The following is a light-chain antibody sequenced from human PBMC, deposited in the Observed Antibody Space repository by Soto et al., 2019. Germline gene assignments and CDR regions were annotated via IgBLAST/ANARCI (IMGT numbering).Light chain of an antibody. CDR3: QSYDSSLSVSYV. CDR2: GNK. V-gene: IGLV1-40*01. Sequence: QSVLTQPPSVSGAPGQRVTISCTGSSSNIGAGYDVHWYQQRPGTAPKLLIYGNKNRPSGVPDRFSGSKSGTSASLAITGLQAEDGADYYCQSYDSSLSVSYVFGTGTKGTVL. J-gene: IGLJ1*01. CDR1: SSNIGAGYD.